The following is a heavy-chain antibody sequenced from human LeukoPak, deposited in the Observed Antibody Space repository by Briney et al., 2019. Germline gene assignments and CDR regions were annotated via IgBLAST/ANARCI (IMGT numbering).Heavy chain of an antibody. J-gene: IGHJ4*02. CDR1: GYTFTGYY. CDR2: INPNSGGT. V-gene: IGHV1-2*02. Sequence: ASVKVSCKASGYTFTGYYMHWVRQAPGQGLEWMGWINPNSGGTNYAQKFQGRVTMTRDTSISTAYMELSRLRSDDTAVYYCARGQLTMVHRSGLRYFDYWGQGTLVTVSS. D-gene: IGHD3-10*01. CDR3: ARGQLTMVHRSGLRYFDY.